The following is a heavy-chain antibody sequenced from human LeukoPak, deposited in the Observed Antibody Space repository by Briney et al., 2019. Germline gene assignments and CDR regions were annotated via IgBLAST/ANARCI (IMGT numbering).Heavy chain of an antibody. Sequence: ASVKVSCKASGYTFTGYYMHWVRQAPGQGLEWMGWINPNSGGTNYAQKFQGRVTMTRDMSTSTVYMELSSLRSEDTAVYYCARDPGDYSNYEAPYYYYMDVWGKGTTVTVSS. CDR3: ARDPGDYSNYEAPYYYYMDV. J-gene: IGHJ6*03. CDR2: INPNSGGT. CDR1: GYTFTGYY. V-gene: IGHV1-2*02. D-gene: IGHD4-11*01.